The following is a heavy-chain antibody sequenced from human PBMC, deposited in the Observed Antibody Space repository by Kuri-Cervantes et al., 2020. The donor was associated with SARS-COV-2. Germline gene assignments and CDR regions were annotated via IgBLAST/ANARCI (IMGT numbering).Heavy chain of an antibody. Sequence: SETLSLTCTVSGGSISGGDYYWSWIRQPPGKGPEWLGFIFHSGSTYYNPSLKSRVTLSVETSKNQFSLRLSSVTAADTAVYYCARVSRSGWHPQESWGQGTLVTVSS. V-gene: IGHV4-30-4*08. CDR1: GGSISGGDYY. D-gene: IGHD6-19*01. CDR3: ARVSRSGWHPQES. J-gene: IGHJ5*02. CDR2: IFHSGST.